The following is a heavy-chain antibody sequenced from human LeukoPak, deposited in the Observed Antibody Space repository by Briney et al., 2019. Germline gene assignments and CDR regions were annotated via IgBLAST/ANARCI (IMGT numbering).Heavy chain of an antibody. CDR1: GFTFSSYG. CDR3: ANLGSDLDY. V-gene: IGHV3-30*18. Sequence: GGSLRLSCAASGFTFSSYGMHWVRQAPGKGLEWVAVISYAGSNKYYADSVKGRFTVSRDNSKNTLYLQMNSLRAEDTAVYYCANLGSDLDYWGQGTLVTVSS. CDR2: ISYAGSNK. J-gene: IGHJ4*02.